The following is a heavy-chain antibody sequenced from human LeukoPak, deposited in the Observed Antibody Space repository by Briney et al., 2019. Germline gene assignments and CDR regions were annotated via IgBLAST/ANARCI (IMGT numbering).Heavy chain of an antibody. V-gene: IGHV3-49*04. Sequence: GGSLRLSCTASGFTFADYSMSWVRQAPGKGLEWVGFIKSSAQGGTTQYAASVKGRFTISRDDSKSIAYLQMNSLKTEDTALYYCTRRGDLFDYWGQGTLVTVSS. CDR2: IKSSAQGGTT. J-gene: IGHJ4*02. CDR3: TRRGDLFDY. CDR1: GFTFADYS. D-gene: IGHD3-10*01.